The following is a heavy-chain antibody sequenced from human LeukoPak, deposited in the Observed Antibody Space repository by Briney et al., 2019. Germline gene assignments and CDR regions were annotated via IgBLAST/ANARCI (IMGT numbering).Heavy chain of an antibody. CDR2: ISGSGDGT. CDR3: ARQKDPGANWFDH. Sequence: GGSLRLSCAASGFTFSDCSMQWVRQAPGKGLEYVSYISGSGDGTAYAESVRGRFTISRDNLKSTLFLEMGSLRPDDMAIYYCARQKDPGANWFDHWGQGILVTVSS. V-gene: IGHV3-64*02. CDR1: GFTFSDCS. D-gene: IGHD1-26*01. J-gene: IGHJ5*02.